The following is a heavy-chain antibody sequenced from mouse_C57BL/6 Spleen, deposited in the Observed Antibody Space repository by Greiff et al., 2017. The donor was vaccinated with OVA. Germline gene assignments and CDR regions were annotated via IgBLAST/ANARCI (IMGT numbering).Heavy chain of an antibody. CDR2: ISYSGST. V-gene: IGHV3-1*01. D-gene: IGHD4-1*01. J-gene: IGHJ4*01. Sequence: EVKLVESGPGMVKPSQSLSLTCTVTGYSITSGYDWHWIRHFPGNKLEWMGYISYSGSTTYNPSLKSRISITHDTSKNHFFLKLNSVTTEDTATYYCARVGLGLRNYYAMDYWGQGTSVTVSS. CDR1: GYSITSGYD. CDR3: ARVGLGLRNYYAMDY.